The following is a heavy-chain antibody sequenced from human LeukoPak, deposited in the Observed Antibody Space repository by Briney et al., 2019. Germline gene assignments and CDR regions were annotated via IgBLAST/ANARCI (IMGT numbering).Heavy chain of an antibody. CDR1: GGSISSSSYY. D-gene: IGHD3-22*01. CDR3: ARGRMIVVLNFDY. CDR2: IYYSGST. V-gene: IGHV4-39*07. Sequence: SETLSLTCTVSGGSISSSSYYWGWIRQPPGKGLEWIGSIYYSGSTYYNPSLKSRVTISVDTSKNQFSLKLSSVTAADTAVYYCARGRMIVVLNFDYWGQGTLVTVSS. J-gene: IGHJ4*02.